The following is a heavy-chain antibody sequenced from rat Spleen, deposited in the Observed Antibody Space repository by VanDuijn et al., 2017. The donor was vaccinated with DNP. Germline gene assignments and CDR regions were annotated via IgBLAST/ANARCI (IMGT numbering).Heavy chain of an antibody. CDR1: GFSLTSYH. Sequence: VQLKESGPGLVQPSQTLSLTCTVSGFSLTSYHVHWVRPPSGKGLEWMGVVWISGTTHYSSIFKSRLSISRDTSTSQVFLKLNSLQTEDTATYYCARDGQWDYLDYWGQGVMVTVSS. CDR2: VWISGTT. J-gene: IGHJ2*01. D-gene: IGHD1-1*01. V-gene: IGHV2-30*01. CDR3: ARDGQWDYLDY.